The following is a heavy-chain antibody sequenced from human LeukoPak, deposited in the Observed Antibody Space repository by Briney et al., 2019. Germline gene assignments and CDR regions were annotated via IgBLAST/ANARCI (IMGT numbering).Heavy chain of an antibody. V-gene: IGHV3-23*01. CDR1: GFTFSSYG. CDR2: ISGSGGST. J-gene: IGHJ3*02. CDR3: ARAATMIVVPIQAGAFDI. Sequence: GGSLRLSCAASGFTFSSYGMSWVRQAPGKGLEWVSAISGSGGSTYYADSVKGRFTISRDNSKNTLYLQMNSLRAEDTAVYYCARAATMIVVPIQAGAFDIWGQGTMVTVSS. D-gene: IGHD3-22*01.